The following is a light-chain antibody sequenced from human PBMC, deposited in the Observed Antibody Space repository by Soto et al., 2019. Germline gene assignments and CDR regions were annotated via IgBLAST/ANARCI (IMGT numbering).Light chain of an antibody. Sequence: ALTQPASVSGSPGQSITISCTGTSCVVGSYNLVSWYQQHPGKAPKLMIYEGSKRPSGVSNRFSGSKSGNTASLTISGLQAEDEADYYCCSYAGNNTVFGGGTKLTVL. CDR2: EGS. CDR3: CSYAGNNTV. CDR1: SCVVGSYNL. V-gene: IGLV2-23*01. J-gene: IGLJ2*01.